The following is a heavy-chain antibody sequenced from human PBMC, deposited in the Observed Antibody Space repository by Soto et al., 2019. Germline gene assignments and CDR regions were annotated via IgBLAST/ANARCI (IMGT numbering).Heavy chain of an antibody. V-gene: IGHV3-74*01. J-gene: IGHJ4*02. D-gene: IGHD3-10*01. CDR2: IYNDGTYS. CDR3: TRGPRPISTGTGAY. CDR1: GFIFKMYW. Sequence: GGSLRLSCAASGFIFKMYWMHWVRQSPGKGLVWISRIYNDGTYSDYADSVRGRVTISRDNVNVTLYLQMNDLRAEDSGLYYCTRGPRPISTGTGAYWGQGTQVTVSS.